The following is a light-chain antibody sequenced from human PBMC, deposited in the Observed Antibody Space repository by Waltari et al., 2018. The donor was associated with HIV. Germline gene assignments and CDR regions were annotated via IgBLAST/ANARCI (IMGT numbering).Light chain of an antibody. CDR3: QQYNSYWT. Sequence: DIQMTQSPSTLSASVGDRVTITCWASQSISNWLAWYQQKPGKAPKLLIYKASSLQSGAPSRFSGSGYGTEFTLTISSLQPDDFATYYCQQYNSYWTYGQGTKVEIK. J-gene: IGKJ1*01. CDR2: KAS. V-gene: IGKV1-5*03. CDR1: QSISNW.